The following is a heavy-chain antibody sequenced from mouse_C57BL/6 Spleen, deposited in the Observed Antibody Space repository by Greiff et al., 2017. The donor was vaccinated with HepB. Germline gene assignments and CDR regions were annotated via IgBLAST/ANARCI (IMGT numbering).Heavy chain of an antibody. CDR2: IYPGSGNT. Sequence: VKLQESGAELVRPGASVKLSCKASGYTFTDYYINWVKQRPGQGLEWIARIYPGSGNTYYNEKFKGKATLTAEKSSSTAYMQLSSLTSEDSAVYFCARGPYWGQGTLVTVSA. J-gene: IGHJ3*01. CDR1: GYTFTDYY. CDR3: ARGPY. V-gene: IGHV1-76*01.